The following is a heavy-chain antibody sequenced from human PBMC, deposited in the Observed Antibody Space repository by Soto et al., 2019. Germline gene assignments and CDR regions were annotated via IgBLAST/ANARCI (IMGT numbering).Heavy chain of an antibody. J-gene: IGHJ4*02. V-gene: IGHV3-23*01. Sequence: EVQLLESGGGLVQPGGSLRLSCVASGFTFSAYDMSWVRQAPGKGLQWVSAIRDSGDYTYYADSVKGRFTILRDNSKSTLFLQMDSLNADDTALHYCVKPSHEMLTGYSPFDHWGQGTLVTVSS. CDR1: GFTFSAYD. CDR2: IRDSGDYT. CDR3: VKPSHEMLTGYSPFDH. D-gene: IGHD3-9*01.